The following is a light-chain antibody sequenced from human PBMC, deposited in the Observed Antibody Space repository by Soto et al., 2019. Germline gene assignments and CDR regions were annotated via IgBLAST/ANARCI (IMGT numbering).Light chain of an antibody. V-gene: IGKV1-9*01. CDR3: QQLLT. CDR1: QGISSY. Sequence: DIQLTQSPSFLSASVGDRVTITCRASQGISSYLAWYQQKPGKAPKLLIYAASTLQSGVPSRFNGSGSGTEFTLTISSLQPEDFATYYCQQLLTFGGGTKVEIK. J-gene: IGKJ4*01. CDR2: AAS.